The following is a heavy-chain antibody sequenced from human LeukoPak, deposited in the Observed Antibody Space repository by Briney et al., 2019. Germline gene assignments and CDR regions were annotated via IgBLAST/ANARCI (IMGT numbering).Heavy chain of an antibody. V-gene: IGHV3-23*01. Sequence: GGSLRLSCAASGFTFSSYAMSWVRQAPGKGLEWVSAISGSGGSTYYADSVKGQFTISRDNSKNTLYLQMNSLRAEDTAVYYCARAYSDYLLYFDYWGQGTLVTVSS. CDR2: ISGSGGST. CDR3: ARAYSDYLLYFDY. CDR1: GFTFSSYA. J-gene: IGHJ4*02. D-gene: IGHD3-3*01.